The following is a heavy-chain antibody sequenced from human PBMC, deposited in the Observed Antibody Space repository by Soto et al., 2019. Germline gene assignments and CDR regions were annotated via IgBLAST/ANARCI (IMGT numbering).Heavy chain of an antibody. J-gene: IGHJ4*02. CDR2: INHSGST. V-gene: IGHV4-34*01. CDR3: ARDRGITSGGVMVIREYYFDY. Sequence: SETLSLTCAVYGGSFIGYYWSWIRQPPGKGLEWIGEINHSGSTTYNPSLKSRVTISVDPSKNQFSLKLSSVTAADTAVYYCARDRGITSGGVMVIREYYFDYRGQGTLVTV. CDR1: GGSFIGYY. D-gene: IGHD3-16*01.